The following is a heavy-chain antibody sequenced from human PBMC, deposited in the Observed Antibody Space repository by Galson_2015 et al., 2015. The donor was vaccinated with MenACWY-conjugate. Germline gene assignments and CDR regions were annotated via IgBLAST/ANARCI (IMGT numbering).Heavy chain of an antibody. Sequence: SLRLSCAASGFTFSSYDMHWVRQATGKGLEWVSAIGTAGDTYYPGSVKGRFTISRENAKNSLYLQMNSLRAGDTAVYYCARVRRSRLSDYGMDVWGQGTTVTVSS. D-gene: IGHD6-13*01. CDR1: GFTFSSYD. V-gene: IGHV3-13*04. J-gene: IGHJ6*02. CDR2: IGTAGDT. CDR3: ARVRRSRLSDYGMDV.